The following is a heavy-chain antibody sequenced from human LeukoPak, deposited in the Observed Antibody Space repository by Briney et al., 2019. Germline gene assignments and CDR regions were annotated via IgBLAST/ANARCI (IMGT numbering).Heavy chain of an antibody. D-gene: IGHD6-13*01. CDR2: IYTSGST. J-gene: IGHJ5*02. CDR1: GGSITSYY. Sequence: SETLSLTCTVSGGSITSYYWSWIRQPDGKGLEWIGRIYTSGSTNYNPSLKSRVTMSVDTSKNRFSLKLSSVTAADTAVYYCARVHSSSWYFGWFDPWGQGTLVTVSS. CDR3: ARVHSSSWYFGWFDP. V-gene: IGHV4-4*07.